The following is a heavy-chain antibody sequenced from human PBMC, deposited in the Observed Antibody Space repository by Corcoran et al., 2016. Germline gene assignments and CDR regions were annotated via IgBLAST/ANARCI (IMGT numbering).Heavy chain of an antibody. V-gene: IGHV6-1*01. D-gene: IGHD3-3*01. J-gene: IGHJ6*02. CDR3: ARGDYDFWSGYFYGYYGMDV. Sequence: QVQLQQSGPGLVKPSQTLSLTCAISGDSVSSNSAAWNWIRQSPSRGLEWLGRTYYRSKWYNDYAVSVKSRITINPDTSKNQFYLQLNSVTPEDTAVYYCARGDYDFWSGYFYGYYGMDVWGQGTTVTVSS. CDR1: GDSVSSNSAA. CDR2: TYYRSKWYN.